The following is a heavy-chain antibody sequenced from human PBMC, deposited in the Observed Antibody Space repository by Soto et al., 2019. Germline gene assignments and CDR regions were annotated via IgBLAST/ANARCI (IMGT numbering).Heavy chain of an antibody. CDR3: ARWGTTGGLDV. J-gene: IGHJ1*01. D-gene: IGHD3-16*01. V-gene: IGHV3-33*05. CDR2: TSYDGSNK. Sequence: QVQLVESGGGVVQPGTSLRLSCVGSGFTFRSYVIHWVRQAPGKGLEWVELTSYDGSNKDYGDSVKGRFTISRDNSRNTVDLQMDSLRREDTALYYCARWGTTGGLDVWGQGTLVSVSS. CDR1: GFTFRSYV.